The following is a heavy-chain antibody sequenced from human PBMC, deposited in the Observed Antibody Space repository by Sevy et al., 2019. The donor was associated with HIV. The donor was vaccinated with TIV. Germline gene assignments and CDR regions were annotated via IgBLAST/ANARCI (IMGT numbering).Heavy chain of an antibody. J-gene: IGHJ4*02. CDR2: ISGSGGST. V-gene: IGHV3-23*01. CDR1: GFTFSSYA. CDR3: AKDGGYDRFDY. D-gene: IGHD5-12*01. Sequence: GGSLRLSCAASGFTFSSYAMSWVRQAPGKGLEWVSAISGSGGSTYYADSVKGRFTISRDNSKNTLYLQMNSLRAEGMAVYYCAKDGGYDRFDYWGQGTLVTVSS.